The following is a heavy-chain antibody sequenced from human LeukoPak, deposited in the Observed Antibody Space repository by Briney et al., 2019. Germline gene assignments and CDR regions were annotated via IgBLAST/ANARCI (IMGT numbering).Heavy chain of an antibody. J-gene: IGHJ4*02. D-gene: IGHD3-9*01. CDR1: GGSFGGYY. CDR2: INHNGST. V-gene: IGHV4-34*01. Sequence: SETLSLTCAVYGGSFGGYYWSWIRQPPGKGLEWIGEINHNGSTNYNPSLKSRVTISVDTSKNQFSLKLSSATAADTAVYYCARGPPRLRYFDWHVAYDYWGQGTLVTVSS. CDR3: ARGPPRLRYFDWHVAYDY.